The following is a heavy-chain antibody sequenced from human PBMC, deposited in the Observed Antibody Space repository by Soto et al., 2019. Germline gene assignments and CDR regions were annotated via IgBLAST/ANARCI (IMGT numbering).Heavy chain of an antibody. D-gene: IGHD1-26*01. CDR3: ARHWRYSGSYSGFWYFDL. V-gene: IGHV4-39*01. Sequence: SETLSLTCTVSNGSISCGFYYWVWIRQPPGKVLEWIGTVHYTGITYYNPSLKSRATVSVDTSKNQFSLRLTSVTAPDTAVYFCARHWRYSGSYSGFWYFDLWGRGTLVTVSS. J-gene: IGHJ2*01. CDR2: VHYTGIT. CDR1: NGSISCGFYY.